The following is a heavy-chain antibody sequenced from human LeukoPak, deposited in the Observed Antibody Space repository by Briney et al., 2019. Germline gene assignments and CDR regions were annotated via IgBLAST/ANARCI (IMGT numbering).Heavy chain of an antibody. D-gene: IGHD4-17*01. CDR3: SKHVSGDYAWLDG. V-gene: IGHV4-59*08. Sequence: PSETLSLTCTGSGCSISTYYWSWIRQPPGKGLESIGYISYSGSTNYNPSLKSRVTIPVDTSNNQVSLKLSSVTSEDPAVFYGSKHVSGDYAWLDGWVQGTTVTVCS. CDR2: ISYSGST. CDR1: GCSISTYY. J-gene: IGHJ6*01.